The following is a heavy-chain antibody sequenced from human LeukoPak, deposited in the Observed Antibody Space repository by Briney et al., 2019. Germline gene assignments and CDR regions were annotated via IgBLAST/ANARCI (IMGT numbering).Heavy chain of an antibody. CDR3: ARRRSGHYFDY. J-gene: IGHJ4*02. V-gene: IGHV3-74*01. Sequence: GGSLRLSCSASGFTFSNYWMQWVRHAPGKGLVWVSRINSDGRSTIYADSVKGRFTISRDNAKNTLYLQMNSLRAEDTAVYYCARRRSGHYFDYWGLGTLVTVSS. D-gene: IGHD6-25*01. CDR1: GFTFSNYW. CDR2: INSDGRST.